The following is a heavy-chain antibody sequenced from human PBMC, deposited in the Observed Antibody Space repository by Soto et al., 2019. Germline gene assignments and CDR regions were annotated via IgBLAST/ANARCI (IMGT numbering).Heavy chain of an antibody. CDR2: INHSGST. J-gene: IGHJ6*02. Sequence: SETLSLTCAVYGGSFSGYYWSWIRQPPGKGLEWIGEINHSGSTNYNPSLKSRVTISVDTSKNQFSLKLSSVTAADTAVYYCARGRVSPALWFGDHYYYYYGTDVWGQGTTVTVSS. V-gene: IGHV4-34*01. D-gene: IGHD3-10*01. CDR1: GGSFSGYY. CDR3: ARGRVSPALWFGDHYYYYYGTDV.